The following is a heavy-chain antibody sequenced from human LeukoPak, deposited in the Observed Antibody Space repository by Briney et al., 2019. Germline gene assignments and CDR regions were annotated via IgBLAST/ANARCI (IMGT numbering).Heavy chain of an antibody. CDR2: IYTSGST. V-gene: IGHV4-61*02. J-gene: IGHJ5*02. CDR3: AREAYDVLTSDWFDP. CDR1: GGSISSGSYY. Sequence: SETLSLTCTVSGGSISSGSYYWSWNRQPTGMGLEGIVRIYTSGSTNSNPSLQSRVTISVDTSKNQFSLKLSSVTAADTAMYYCAREAYDVLTSDWFDPWGQGTLVTVSS. D-gene: IGHD3-9*01.